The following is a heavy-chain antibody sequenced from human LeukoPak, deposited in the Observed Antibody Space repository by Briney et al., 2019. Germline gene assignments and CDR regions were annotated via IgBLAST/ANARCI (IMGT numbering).Heavy chain of an antibody. Sequence: SETLSLTCTVSGGSISSYYWSWIRQPPGKGLEWIGYIYYSGSTNYNPSLKSRVTISVDTSKNQFSLKLSPVTAADTAVYYCASFMVRGVMSFDYWGQGTLVTVSS. D-gene: IGHD3-10*01. CDR2: IYYSGST. CDR3: ASFMVRGVMSFDY. J-gene: IGHJ4*02. CDR1: GGSISSYY. V-gene: IGHV4-59*01.